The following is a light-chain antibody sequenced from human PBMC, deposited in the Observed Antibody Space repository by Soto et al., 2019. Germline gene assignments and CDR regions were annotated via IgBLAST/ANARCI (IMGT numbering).Light chain of an antibody. J-gene: IGKJ3*01. V-gene: IGKV1-5*01. CDR1: QSISRS. Sequence: DIPMTQSPSTLSASVGDRVTITCRASQSISRSLAWYQQKPGKAPNLLIYDASSLESGVPSRFSGSGFGTEFTLTISSLQPDDFATYDCQPYNSYLLTFGPGTTVDLQ. CDR2: DAS. CDR3: QPYNSYLLT.